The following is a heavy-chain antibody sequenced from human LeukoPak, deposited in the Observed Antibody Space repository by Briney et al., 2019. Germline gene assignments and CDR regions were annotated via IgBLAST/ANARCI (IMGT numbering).Heavy chain of an antibody. D-gene: IGHD1-26*01. J-gene: IGHJ4*02. Sequence: ASVKVSCKASGYTFTSYYMHWVRQAPGQGLEWMGIINPSGGSTSYALKFQGRVTMTRDMSTSTVYMELSSLRSEDTAVYYCARDLYGRRGSYDLDYYFDYWGQGTLVTVSS. CDR1: GYTFTSYY. CDR3: ARDLYGRRGSYDLDYYFDY. V-gene: IGHV1-46*01. CDR2: INPSGGST.